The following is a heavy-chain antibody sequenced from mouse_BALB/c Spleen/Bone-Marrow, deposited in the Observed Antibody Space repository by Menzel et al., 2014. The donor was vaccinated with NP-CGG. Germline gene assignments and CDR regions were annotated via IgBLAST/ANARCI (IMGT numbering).Heavy chain of an antibody. CDR2: IRLKSDNYAT. J-gene: IGHJ2*01. CDR3: TDLGTDY. D-gene: IGHD4-1*01. Sequence: EAHLVESGGGLVQPGGSMKLSCVASGFTFSSYWMSWVRQSPEKGLEWVAEIRLKSDNYATHYAESVKGKFTISRDDSKSRLYLQMNSLRAEDTGIYYCTDLGTDYWGQGTTLTVSS. V-gene: IGHV6-3*01. CDR1: GFTFSSYW.